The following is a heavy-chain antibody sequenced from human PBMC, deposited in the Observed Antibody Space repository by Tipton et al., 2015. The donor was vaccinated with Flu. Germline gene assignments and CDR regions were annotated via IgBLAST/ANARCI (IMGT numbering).Heavy chain of an antibody. V-gene: IGHV4-38-2*01. J-gene: IGHJ4*02. CDR1: GDSMGSRYF. CDR3: ARQGDLARGYYFDY. D-gene: IGHD3-10*01. CDR2: IHRSGAT. Sequence: TLSLTCSVSGDSMGSRYFWGWIRRPPGKGLEWIGNIHRSGATYYNPSLKSRVTMSVDASKIQFTLRLSSVTAADTAVYYCARQGDLARGYYFDYWGQGTLVTVSS.